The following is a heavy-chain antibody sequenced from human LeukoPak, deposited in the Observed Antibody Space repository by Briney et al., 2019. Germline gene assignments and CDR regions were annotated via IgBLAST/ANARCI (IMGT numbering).Heavy chain of an antibody. V-gene: IGHV3-23*01. Sequence: GGSLRLSCAASGFTFSSYAMSWVRQAPGKGLEWVSAISGSGGSTYYADSVKGRFTISRDNSKNMLFLQMNSLRSEDTAIYYCARRNNFDYWGQGTLVTVSS. D-gene: IGHD1-14*01. J-gene: IGHJ4*02. CDR2: ISGSGGST. CDR3: ARRNNFDY. CDR1: GFTFSSYA.